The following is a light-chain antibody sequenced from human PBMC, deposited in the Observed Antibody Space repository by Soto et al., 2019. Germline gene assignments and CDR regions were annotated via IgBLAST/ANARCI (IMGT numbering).Light chain of an antibody. J-gene: IGKJ1*01. CDR3: QQYNNWPSWT. V-gene: IGKV3-15*01. CDR1: QSVSSN. CDR2: GAS. Sequence: EIVMTQSPATLSVSPGERATLSCRAGQSVSSNLAWYQQKPGQAPRLLIYGASTRATGVPARFSGGGSGTEFTLTISSLQPEDFAVYYCQQYNNWPSWTFGQGTKV.